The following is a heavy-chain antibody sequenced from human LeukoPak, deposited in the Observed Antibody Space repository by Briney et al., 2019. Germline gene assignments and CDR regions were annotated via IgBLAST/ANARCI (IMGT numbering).Heavy chain of an antibody. CDR3: ARGDYGDYEGMFDP. D-gene: IGHD4-17*01. J-gene: IGHJ5*02. Sequence: SETLSLTCAVYGGSFSGYYWSWIRQPPGKGLEWIGEINHSGSTNYNPSLKSRVTISIDTSKNQLSLKMTSVTAADTAIYYCARGDYGDYEGMFDPWGQGTLVTVSS. CDR2: INHSGST. CDR1: GGSFSGYY. V-gene: IGHV4-34*01.